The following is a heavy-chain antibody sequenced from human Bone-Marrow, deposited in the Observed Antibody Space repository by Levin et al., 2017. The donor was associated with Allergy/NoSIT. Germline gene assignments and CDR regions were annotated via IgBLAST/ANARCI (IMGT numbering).Heavy chain of an antibody. CDR3: ARDSGTYYYGSGSYENWFDP. Sequence: SETLSLTCTVSGGSISSSSYYWGWIRQPPGKGLEWIGSIYYSGSTYYNPSLKSRVTISVDTSKNQFSLKLSSVTAADTAVYYCARDSGTYYYGSGSYENWFDPWGQGTLVTVSS. V-gene: IGHV4-39*07. CDR1: GGSISSSSYY. D-gene: IGHD3-10*01. J-gene: IGHJ5*02. CDR2: IYYSGST.